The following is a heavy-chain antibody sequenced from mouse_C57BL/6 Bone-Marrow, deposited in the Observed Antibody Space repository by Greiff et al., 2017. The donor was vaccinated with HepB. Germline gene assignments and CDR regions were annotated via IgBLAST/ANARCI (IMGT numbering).Heavy chain of an antibody. D-gene: IGHD1-1*01. CDR2: IHPNSGSN. Sequence: VQLQQPGAELVKPGASVKLSCKASGYTFTSYWMHWVKQRPGQGLEWIGMIHPNSGSNNYNEKFKSKATLTVDKSSSTAYMQLSSLTSEDSAVYYCDYYYGSRYWYFDVWGTGTTVTVSS. CDR1: GYTFTSYW. CDR3: DYYYGSRYWYFDV. V-gene: IGHV1-64*01. J-gene: IGHJ1*03.